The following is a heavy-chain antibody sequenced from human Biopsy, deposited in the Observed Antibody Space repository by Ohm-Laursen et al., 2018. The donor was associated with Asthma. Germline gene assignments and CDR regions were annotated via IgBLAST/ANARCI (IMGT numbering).Heavy chain of an antibody. CDR1: GFMFSSVG. CDR2: ISYDGNHK. D-gene: IGHD5-12*01. Sequence: SSLRLSCSASGFMFSSVGMHWVRQAPGKGLEWVAVISYDGNHKFYEDSVKGRFTISRDNSKNTLYLQMNSLRTEDTAVYYCAKRRGYSGHDNDYWGQGTLVIVSS. J-gene: IGHJ4*02. CDR3: AKRRGYSGHDNDY. V-gene: IGHV3-30*18.